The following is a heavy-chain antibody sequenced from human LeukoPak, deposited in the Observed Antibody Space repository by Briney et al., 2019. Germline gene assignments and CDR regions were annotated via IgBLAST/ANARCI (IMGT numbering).Heavy chain of an antibody. CDR2: ISGSGGST. J-gene: IGHJ6*02. CDR3: AKGPGTSSLVYYYGMGV. D-gene: IGHD1-7*01. Sequence: PGGSLRLSCAASGFTFSSYAMSWVRQAPGKGLEWVSAISGSGGSTYYADSVKGRFTISRDNSKNTLYLQMNSLRAEDTAVYYCAKGPGTSSLVYYYGMGVWGQGTTVTVSS. CDR1: GFTFSSYA. V-gene: IGHV3-23*01.